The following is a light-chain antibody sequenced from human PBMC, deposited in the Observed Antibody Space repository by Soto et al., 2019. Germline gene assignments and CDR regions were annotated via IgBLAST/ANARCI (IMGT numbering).Light chain of an antibody. V-gene: IGKV3D-15*01. J-gene: IGKJ1*01. CDR3: QKYNSWPRT. Sequence: VMTQSPATLSLSPGESATLSCRATQSILRNLAWYQQKPGQAPRILIYDKSSRATGTPDRISGSGSGTDLNLTISRLQSEDFAVYYCQKYNSWPRTCGQGTKVDIK. CDR1: QSILRN. CDR2: DKS.